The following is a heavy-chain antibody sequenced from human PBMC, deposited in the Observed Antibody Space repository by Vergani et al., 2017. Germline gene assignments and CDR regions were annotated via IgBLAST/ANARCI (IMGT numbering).Heavy chain of an antibody. CDR3: ARDTVMMTTVVTPGAFDY. Sequence: QVQLVESGGGVVQPGRSLRLSCAASGFTFSSYAMHWVRRAPGKGLEWVAVISYDGSNIYYADSVKGRFTISRDNSKNTLYLQMNSLRAEDTAVYFCARDTVMMTTVVTPGAFDYWGQGTLVTVSS. J-gene: IGHJ4*02. D-gene: IGHD4-23*01. CDR1: GFTFSSYA. V-gene: IGHV3-30*04. CDR2: ISYDGSNI.